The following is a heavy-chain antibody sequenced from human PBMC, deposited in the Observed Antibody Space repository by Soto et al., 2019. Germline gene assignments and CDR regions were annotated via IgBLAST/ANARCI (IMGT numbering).Heavy chain of an antibody. Sequence: GASVKVSCKASGGTFSSYPFSWVRQAPGHGLEWMGGIIPIFGTANYAQKFQGRVTITADESTSTAYMELSSLRSEDTAVYYCASTYYYGSGSYYNVNYWGQGTLVTVSS. V-gene: IGHV1-69*13. CDR1: GGTFSSYP. CDR2: IIPIFGTA. CDR3: ASTYYYGSGSYYNVNY. D-gene: IGHD3-10*01. J-gene: IGHJ4*02.